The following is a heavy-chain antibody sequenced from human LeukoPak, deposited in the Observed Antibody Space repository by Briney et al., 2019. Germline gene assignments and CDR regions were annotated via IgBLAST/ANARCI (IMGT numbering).Heavy chain of an antibody. Sequence: GASVKVSCKASGGTFSSYAISWVRQAPGQGLEWMGGIIPIFGTANYAQKFQGRVTITADESTSTAYMELSSLRSEDTAVYYCAKEPYDSSSSTPRYFDYWGQGTLVTVSS. CDR2: IIPIFGTA. CDR3: AKEPYDSSSSTPRYFDY. CDR1: GGTFSSYA. J-gene: IGHJ4*02. D-gene: IGHD3-22*01. V-gene: IGHV1-69*13.